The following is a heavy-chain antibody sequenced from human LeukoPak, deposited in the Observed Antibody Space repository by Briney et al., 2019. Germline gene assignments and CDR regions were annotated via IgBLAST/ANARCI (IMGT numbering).Heavy chain of an antibody. Sequence: ASVKVSCKASGYTFTSYGISWVRQAPGQGLEWMGWISAYNGNTNYAQKLQGRVTMTTDTSTSTACMELRSLRSDDTAVYYCARDRKVRLLDYWGQGTLVTVSS. CDR3: ARDRKVRLLDY. CDR2: ISAYNGNT. CDR1: GYTFTSYG. V-gene: IGHV1-18*01. J-gene: IGHJ4*02. D-gene: IGHD2/OR15-2a*01.